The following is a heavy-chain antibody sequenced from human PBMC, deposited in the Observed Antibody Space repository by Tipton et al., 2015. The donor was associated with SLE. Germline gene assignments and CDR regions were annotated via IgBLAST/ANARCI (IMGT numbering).Heavy chain of an antibody. J-gene: IGHJ5*02. Sequence: TLSLTCAVYGGSFSGYYWSWIRQPPGKGLEWIGEINHSGSNNYNPSLKSRVTISVDTSKNQFSRKLSSVTAADTAVYYCARGSRAAAGRGGLDPWGQGTLVTVSS. D-gene: IGHD6-13*01. CDR2: INHSGSN. CDR3: ARGSRAAAGRGGLDP. CDR1: GGSFSGYY. V-gene: IGHV4-34*01.